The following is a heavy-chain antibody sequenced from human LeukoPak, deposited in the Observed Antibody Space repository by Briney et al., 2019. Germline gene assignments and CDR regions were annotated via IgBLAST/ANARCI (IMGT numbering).Heavy chain of an antibody. V-gene: IGHV1-46*01. J-gene: IGHJ6*03. CDR1: GYTFTSYY. CDR3: ARYSPPLYYMDV. Sequence: ASVKVSCKASGYTFTSYYMHWVRQAPGQGLEWMGIINPSGGSTSYAQKFQGRATMTRDMSTSTVYMELSSLRSEDTAVYYCARYSPPLYYMDVWGKGTTVTVSS. CDR2: INPSGGST. D-gene: IGHD2-21*01.